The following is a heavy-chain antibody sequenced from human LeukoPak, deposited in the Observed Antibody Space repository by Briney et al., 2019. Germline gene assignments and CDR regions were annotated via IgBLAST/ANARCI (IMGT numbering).Heavy chain of an antibody. V-gene: IGHV4-4*02. CDR1: GGSISSSNW. D-gene: IGHD3-3*01. CDR3: ARVAPYDFWSGYPQYYFDY. Sequence: PSETLSLTCAVSGGSISSSNWWSWVRQPPGKGLEWIGEIYHSGSTNYNPSLKSRVTISVDKSKNQFSLKLSSVTAADTAVYYCARVAPYDFWSGYPQYYFDYWGQGTLVTVSS. CDR2: IYHSGST. J-gene: IGHJ4*02.